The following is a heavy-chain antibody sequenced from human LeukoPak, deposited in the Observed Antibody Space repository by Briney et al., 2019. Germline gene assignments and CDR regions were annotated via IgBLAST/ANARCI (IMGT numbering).Heavy chain of an antibody. J-gene: IGHJ4*02. D-gene: IGHD6-19*01. CDR3: ATSVRYSSGFDY. CDR2: INPNSGST. V-gene: IGHV1-46*01. Sequence: ASVKVSCKASGYTFTSYYLHWVRQAPGQGLEWMGIINPNSGSTSYAQKFQGRATMTRDTSTSTVYMELSSLRSEDTAVYYCATSVRYSSGFDYWGQGTLVTVSS. CDR1: GYTFTSYY.